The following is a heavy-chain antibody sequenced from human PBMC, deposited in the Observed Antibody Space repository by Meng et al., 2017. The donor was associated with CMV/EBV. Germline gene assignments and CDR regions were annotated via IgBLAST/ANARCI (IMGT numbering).Heavy chain of an antibody. CDR3: ARDTIFRSLDY. CDR1: GGSISSYY. D-gene: IGHD3-3*01. Sequence: SETLSLICTVSGGSISSYYWSWIRQPPGKGLEWIGYIYYSGSTNYNPSLKSRVTISVDTSKNQFSLKLSSVTAADTAVYYCARDTIFRSLDYWGQGTLVTVSS. V-gene: IGHV4-59*01. CDR2: IYYSGST. J-gene: IGHJ4*02.